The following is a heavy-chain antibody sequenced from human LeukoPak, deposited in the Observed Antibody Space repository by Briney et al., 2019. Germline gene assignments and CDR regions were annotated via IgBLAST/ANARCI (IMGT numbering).Heavy chain of an antibody. CDR2: ISSSSSYI. CDR1: GFTFSSYS. V-gene: IGHV3-21*01. J-gene: IGHJ4*02. Sequence: GGSLRLSCVASGFTFSSYSMNWVRQAPGKGLEWVSSISSSSSYIYYADSVQGRFTISRDNAKNSLYLQMNSLRAEDTAVYYCAREDRSRAGPRPYYFDYWGQGTLVTVSS. CDR3: AREDRSRAGPRPYYFDY.